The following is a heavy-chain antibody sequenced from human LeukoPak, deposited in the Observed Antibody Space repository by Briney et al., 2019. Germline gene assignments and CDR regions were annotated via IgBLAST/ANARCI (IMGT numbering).Heavy chain of an antibody. CDR1: GFTFSSYW. J-gene: IGHJ4*02. V-gene: IGHV3-7*01. Sequence: GGSLRLSCAASGFTFSSYWMSWVRQAPGKGLEWVANIKQDGSEKYYVDSVKGRFTISRDNAKNSLYLQMNSLRAEDTAVYYCARDYDFWSGSTYYFDYWGQGTLVTVSS. D-gene: IGHD3-3*01. CDR3: ARDYDFWSGSTYYFDY. CDR2: IKQDGSEK.